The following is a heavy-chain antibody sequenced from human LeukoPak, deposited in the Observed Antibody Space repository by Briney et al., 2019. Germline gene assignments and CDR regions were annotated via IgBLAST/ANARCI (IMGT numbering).Heavy chain of an antibody. Sequence: GGSLRLSCAASGFTFSDYYMSWIRQAPGKGLEWVSYISSSGSTIYYADSVKGRFTISRDNAKNSLYLQMNSLRAEDTAVYYCARDEEDYGSGSYSPYYYGMDVWGQGTTVTVSS. V-gene: IGHV3-11*01. D-gene: IGHD3-10*01. CDR3: ARDEEDYGSGSYSPYYYGMDV. CDR2: ISSSGSTI. J-gene: IGHJ6*02. CDR1: GFTFSDYY.